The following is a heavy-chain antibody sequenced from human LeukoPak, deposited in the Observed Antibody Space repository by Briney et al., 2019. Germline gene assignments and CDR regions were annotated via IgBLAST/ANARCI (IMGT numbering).Heavy chain of an antibody. CDR2: TYYRSKWYN. V-gene: IGHV6-1*01. Sequence: SQTLSLTCAISGDSVSSNSAAWNWIRQSPSRGLEWLGRTYYRSKWYNDYAVSVKSRITINPDTSKNQFSLQLNSVTPEDTAVYYCASPRGPYYDSSGFDYWGQGTLVTVSS. J-gene: IGHJ4*02. CDR1: GDSVSSNSAA. CDR3: ASPRGPYYDSSGFDY. D-gene: IGHD3-22*01.